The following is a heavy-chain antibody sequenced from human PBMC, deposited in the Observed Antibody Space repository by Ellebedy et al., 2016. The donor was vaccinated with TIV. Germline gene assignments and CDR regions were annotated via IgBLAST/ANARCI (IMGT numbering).Heavy chain of an antibody. V-gene: IGHV3-7*01. Sequence: GESLKISCGASGFTFSSDWMSWVRQAPGTGLEWVANMNQDGSETYYADSVKGRFSTSRDNAKTSLYLHMNSLRAEDTAVYYCAREIFGSSAPPYLDYWGQGTLVTVSS. J-gene: IGHJ4*02. D-gene: IGHD6-6*01. CDR3: AREIFGSSAPPYLDY. CDR2: MNQDGSET. CDR1: GFTFSSDW.